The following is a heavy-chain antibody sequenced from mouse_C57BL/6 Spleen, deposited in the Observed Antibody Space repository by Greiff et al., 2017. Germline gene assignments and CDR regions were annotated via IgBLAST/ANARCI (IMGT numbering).Heavy chain of an antibody. J-gene: IGHJ1*03. CDR2: IDPSDSYT. D-gene: IGHD1-1*01. CDR1: GYTFTSYW. CDR3: AITTEYFDV. Sequence: QVQLQQPGAELVKPGASVKLSCKASGYTFTSYWMQWVKQRPGQGLEWIGEIDPSDSYTNYNQKFKGKATLTVDTSSSTAYMQLSSLTSEDSAVYYCAITTEYFDVWGTGTTVTVSS. V-gene: IGHV1-50*01.